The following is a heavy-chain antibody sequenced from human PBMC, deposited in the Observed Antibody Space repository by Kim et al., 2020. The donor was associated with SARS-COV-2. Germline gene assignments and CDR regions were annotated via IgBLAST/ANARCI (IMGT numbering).Heavy chain of an antibody. V-gene: IGHV4-39*01. D-gene: IGHD3-16*02. CDR2: IYYSGST. Sequence: SETLSLTCTVSGGSISSSSYYWGWIRQPPGKGLEWIGSIYYSGSTYYNPSLKSRVTISVDTSKNQFSLKLSSVTAADTAVYYCARQRPPFYDYVWGSYRYPFDYWCQGTLVTVSS. CDR1: GGSISSSSYY. CDR3: ARQRPPFYDYVWGSYRYPFDY. J-gene: IGHJ4*02.